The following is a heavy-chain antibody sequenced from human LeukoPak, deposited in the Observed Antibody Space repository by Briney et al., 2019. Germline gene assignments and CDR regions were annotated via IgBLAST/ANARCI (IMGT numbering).Heavy chain of an antibody. J-gene: IGHJ4*02. CDR1: GGFISKFH. CDR2: IYYSGST. D-gene: IGHD3-22*01. V-gene: IGHV4-59*01. CDR3: ARDSSGSFDY. Sequence: SGALSLHFTVSGGFISKFHRELIPEPPREGPEWIGYIYYSGSTNYNPSLKSRVTISVDTSKNQFSLKLSSVTAADTAVYYCARDSSGSFDYWGQGTLVTVSS.